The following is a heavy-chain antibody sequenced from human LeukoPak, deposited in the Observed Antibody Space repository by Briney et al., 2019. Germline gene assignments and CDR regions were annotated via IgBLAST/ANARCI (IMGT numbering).Heavy chain of an antibody. CDR1: GFTFSSYW. CDR3: ARGRGYCSSTSCYLWFDP. CDR2: IKQDGSEK. V-gene: IGHV3-7*01. Sequence: PGGSLRLSCAASGFTFSSYWMNWVRQAPGKGLEWVANIKQDGSEKYYVDSVKGRFTISRDNAKNSLYLQMNSLRAEDTAVYYCARGRGYCSSTSCYLWFDPWGQGTLVTVSS. J-gene: IGHJ5*02. D-gene: IGHD2-2*01.